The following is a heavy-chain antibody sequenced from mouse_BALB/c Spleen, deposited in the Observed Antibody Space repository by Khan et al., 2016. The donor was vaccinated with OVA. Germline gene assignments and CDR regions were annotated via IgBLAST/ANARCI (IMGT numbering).Heavy chain of an antibody. Sequence: QLKQSGPGLVAPSQTLSNTCTVSGFSLSRYNIHWVRQPPGGGLEWLGMIWGGGGTDYNSTLKSRLSISKDNSKSQVFLKMNSLQTDDTAMYYCARAYYRYDGYYAMGYWGQGTSGTVSS. D-gene: IGHD2-14*01. V-gene: IGHV2-6-4*01. CDR2: IWGGGGT. CDR1: GFSLSRYN. CDR3: ARAYYRYDGYYAMGY. J-gene: IGHJ4*01.